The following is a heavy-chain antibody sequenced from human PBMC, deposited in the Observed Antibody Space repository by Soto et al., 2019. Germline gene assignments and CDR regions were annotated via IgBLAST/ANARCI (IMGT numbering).Heavy chain of an antibody. CDR2: IYHSGST. CDR3: ARVGISGYFDY. CDR1: GASISSSEW. D-gene: IGHD6-19*01. V-gene: IGHV4-4*02. J-gene: IGHJ4*02. Sequence: QVQLQESGPGLVKPSETLSLTCVVSGASISSSEWWTWVRQPPGKGLEWIGHIYHSGSTRFNPSLNSRVIIAVDKSKNHFSLNLKSVTAADTAMYYCARVGISGYFDYWGQGTLVTVSS.